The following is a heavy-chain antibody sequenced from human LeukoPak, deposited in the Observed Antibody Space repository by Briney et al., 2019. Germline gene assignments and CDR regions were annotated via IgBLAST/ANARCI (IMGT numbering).Heavy chain of an antibody. D-gene: IGHD6-13*01. CDR3: ASLRIAPTGLDSFDI. V-gene: IGHV4-4*07. J-gene: IGHJ3*02. CDR1: GGSISDYD. Sequence: SETLSLTCTVSGGSISDYDWGWIRQPAGKGLELIGQVYSSGRTDYNPSLKSRVCMSVDTSKNQFSLEVTSVTAADTAVYYCASLRIAPTGLDSFDIWGQGTMVTVSS. CDR2: VYSSGRT.